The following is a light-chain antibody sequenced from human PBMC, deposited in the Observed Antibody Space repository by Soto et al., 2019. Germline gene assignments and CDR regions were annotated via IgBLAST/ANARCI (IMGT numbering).Light chain of an antibody. CDR3: EERANLL. V-gene: IGKV3-11*01. J-gene: IGKJ2*01. Sequence: EIVLTQAPATLSLSPGDRPTLSCRASHNDATHLGWYQHKGGQAPRLLIFDASNRAAGVPGRFSGSVSGTDFVLSINNLDPGDLASYYCEERANLLFDEGTKLEIK. CDR2: DAS. CDR1: HNDATH.